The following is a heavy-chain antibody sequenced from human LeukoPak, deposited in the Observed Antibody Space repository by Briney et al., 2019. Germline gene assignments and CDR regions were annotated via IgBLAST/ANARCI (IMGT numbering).Heavy chain of an antibody. J-gene: IGHJ3*02. D-gene: IGHD3-3*01. CDR1: GFTFSSYA. CDR2: ISGSGGST. V-gene: IGHV3-23*01. Sequence: GGSLRLSCSASGFTFSSYAMNWVRQAPGKGLEWVSAISGSGGSTYYADSVKGRFTISRDNSKNTLYLQMNSLRAEDTAVYYCAREEWLLGKNAFDIWGQGTMVTVSS. CDR3: AREEWLLGKNAFDI.